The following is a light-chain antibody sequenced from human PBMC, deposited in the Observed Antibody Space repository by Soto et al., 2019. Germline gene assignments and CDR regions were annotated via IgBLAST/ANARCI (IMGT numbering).Light chain of an antibody. CDR2: DAS. V-gene: IGKV3-11*01. CDR3: QQRSNWPPI. CDR1: HSVSRTY. Sequence: EIVLTQSPGTLSLSPGQIATLSCRASHSVSRTYLAWYQQKPGQAPRLLIYDASNRATGIPARFSGSGSGTDFTLTISSLEPEDFAVYYCQQRSNWPPIFGQGTRLEI. J-gene: IGKJ5*01.